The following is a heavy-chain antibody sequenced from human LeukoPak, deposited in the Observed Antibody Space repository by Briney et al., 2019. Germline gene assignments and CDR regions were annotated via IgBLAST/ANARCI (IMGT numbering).Heavy chain of an antibody. D-gene: IGHD5-12*01. Sequence: PGGSLRLSCAASGFTFSGSAMHWVRQACGEGLEWGGRMRSNANSSATAYAASVKGSFTISTDDSKTTAYLQMNSLKTEDTAVYYCTSMVASFDYWGQGTLVTVSS. J-gene: IGHJ4*02. CDR2: MRSNANSSAT. CDR1: GFTFSGSA. V-gene: IGHV3-73*01. CDR3: TSMVASFDY.